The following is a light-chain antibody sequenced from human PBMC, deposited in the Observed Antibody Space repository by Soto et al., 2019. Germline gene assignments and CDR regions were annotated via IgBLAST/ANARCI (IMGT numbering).Light chain of an antibody. J-gene: IGKJ1*01. Sequence: EIVLTQSPGTLSLSPGERATLSCRASQSVSSSSLAWYQQKPGQAPRLLIYVASSRATGIPDRFSGSGSGTDFTLSISRLEPEDFAVYYCQQYGSSPPWTFGQGTKVEIK. CDR2: VAS. V-gene: IGKV3-20*01. CDR1: QSVSSSS. CDR3: QQYGSSPPWT.